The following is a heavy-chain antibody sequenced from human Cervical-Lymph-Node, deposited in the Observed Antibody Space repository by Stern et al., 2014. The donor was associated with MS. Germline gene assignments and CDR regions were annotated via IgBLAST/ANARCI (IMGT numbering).Heavy chain of an antibody. CDR1: GYTFTGHH. V-gene: IGHV1-2*02. J-gene: IGHJ3*02. D-gene: IGHD4/OR15-4a*01. CDR3: ARVARTMVPSGSLDI. Sequence: DQLGESGAEVKKPGASVKVSCKASGYTFTGHHIHWLRQVPGQGPEWMGWVNSNSGGTNYAQKFHGRVTMTRDTSLSTAHMELYSLTSDDTAVYYCARVARTMVPSGSLDIWGQGTLVTVSS. CDR2: VNSNSGGT.